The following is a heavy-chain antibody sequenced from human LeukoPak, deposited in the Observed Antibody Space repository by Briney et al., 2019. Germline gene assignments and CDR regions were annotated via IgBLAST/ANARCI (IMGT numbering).Heavy chain of an antibody. CDR3: ARCRNDYGDNWFDP. CDR2: IYYNGST. V-gene: IGHV4-39*01. Sequence: SETLSLTCTVSGGSISSSSYYWGWIRQPPGKGLEWIGSIYYNGSTYYNPSLKSRVTISVDTSKNQFSLKLSSVTAADTAVYYCARCRNDYGDNWFDPWGQGTLVTVSS. CDR1: GGSISSSSYY. D-gene: IGHD4-17*01. J-gene: IGHJ5*02.